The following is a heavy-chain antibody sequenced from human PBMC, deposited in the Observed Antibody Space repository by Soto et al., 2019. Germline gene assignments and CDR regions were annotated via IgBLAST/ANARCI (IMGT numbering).Heavy chain of an antibody. J-gene: IGHJ6*03. D-gene: IGHD3-10*01. CDR1: GGSISSYY. Sequence: SETLSLTCTVSGGSISSYYWSWIRQPPGKGLEWIGYIYYSGSTNYNPSLKSRVTISVDTSKNQFSLKLSSVTAADTAVYYCAIDLGYGSGSYPKTNYYYYYMDVWGKGTTVTVSS. CDR2: IYYSGST. CDR3: AIDLGYGSGSYPKTNYYYYYMDV. V-gene: IGHV4-59*01.